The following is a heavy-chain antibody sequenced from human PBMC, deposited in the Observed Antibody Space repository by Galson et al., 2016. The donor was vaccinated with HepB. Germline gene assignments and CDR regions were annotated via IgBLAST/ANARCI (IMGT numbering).Heavy chain of an antibody. J-gene: IGHJ4*02. CDR3: ALAYFSSSFYDY. V-gene: IGHV5-51*01. CDR2: IHPGDSDT. Sequence: QSGAEVKKPGESLKISCKASGYSFTNSWIGWVRQMPGKGLEWMGSIHPGDSDTRYRPSFQGQVTISADKSNTTAYLPWSSLEASDTGMYYFALAYFSSSFYDYWGQVTRVTVSS. D-gene: IGHD3-9*01. CDR1: GYSFTNSW.